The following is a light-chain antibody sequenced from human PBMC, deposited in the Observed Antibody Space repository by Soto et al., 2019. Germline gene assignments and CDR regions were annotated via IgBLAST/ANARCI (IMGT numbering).Light chain of an antibody. CDR1: QSVGSS. J-gene: IGKJ1*01. CDR2: GAN. CDR3: LQYSNGPRT. V-gene: IGKV3-15*01. Sequence: EIVMTQSPAALSLSPGEGAALSCGASQSVGSSLAWYQHKPGQAPRLLIYGANTRATGIPARFSGSGYGAEFTLTINSLQSEDFALYYCLQYSNGPRTFGQGTKVDI.